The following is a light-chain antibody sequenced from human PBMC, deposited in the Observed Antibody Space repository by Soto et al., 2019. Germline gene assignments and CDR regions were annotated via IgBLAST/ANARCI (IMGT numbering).Light chain of an antibody. CDR2: NNN. CDR1: SSNIGSNI. Sequence: QSVLTQTPSVSGTPGQRVTISCSGSSSNIGSNIVNWYQQLPGTAPKLLIYNNNQRPSGVPDRCSDSKSGTSASLAISGLQSEDEADYFCAAWDDSLNEVVFGGGTKLTVL. J-gene: IGLJ2*01. V-gene: IGLV1-44*01. CDR3: AAWDDSLNEVV.